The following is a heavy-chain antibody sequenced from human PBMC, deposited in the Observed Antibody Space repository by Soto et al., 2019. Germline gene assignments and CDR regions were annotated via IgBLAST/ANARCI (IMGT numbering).Heavy chain of an antibody. Sequence: GGSLRLSCAASGFTFSSYAMSWVRQAPGKGLEWVSAISGSGGSTYYADSVKGRFTISRDNSKNTLYLQMNSLRAEDTAVYYCAKSIIYDFWSGYYSALDYWGQGTLVTVSS. CDR1: GFTFSSYA. CDR3: AKSIIYDFWSGYYSALDY. D-gene: IGHD3-3*01. V-gene: IGHV3-23*01. J-gene: IGHJ4*02. CDR2: ISGSGGST.